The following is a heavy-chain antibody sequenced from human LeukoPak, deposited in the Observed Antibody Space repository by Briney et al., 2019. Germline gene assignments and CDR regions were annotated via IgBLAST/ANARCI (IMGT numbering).Heavy chain of an antibody. J-gene: IGHJ4*02. V-gene: IGHV3-21*01. CDR2: ISSSSSYI. CDR3: AGGRTDIVVVPATLRNYYFDY. Sequence: GGSLRLSCAASGFTFSSYTMNWVRQAPGKGLEWVSSISSSSSYIYYADSVKGRFTISRDNAKNSLYLQMNSLRAEDTAVYYCAGGRTDIVVVPATLRNYYFDYWGQGTLVTVSS. D-gene: IGHD2-2*01. CDR1: GFTFSSYT.